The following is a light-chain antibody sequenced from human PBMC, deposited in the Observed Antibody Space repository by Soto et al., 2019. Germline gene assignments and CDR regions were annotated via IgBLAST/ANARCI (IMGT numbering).Light chain of an antibody. Sequence: ETVLTQSPATLSLSPGERATLSCRASRSISTYLAWYQQKPGQAPRLLIYEALNRATGIPARFSGSGSGTDFTLTISRLEPEDFAVYYCQQRDTWPLTFGRGTKVEIK. CDR3: QQRDTWPLT. CDR1: RSISTY. CDR2: EAL. J-gene: IGKJ4*02. V-gene: IGKV3-11*01.